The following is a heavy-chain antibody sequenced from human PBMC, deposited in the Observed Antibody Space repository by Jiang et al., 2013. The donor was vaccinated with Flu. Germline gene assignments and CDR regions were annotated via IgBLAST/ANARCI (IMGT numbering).Heavy chain of an antibody. V-gene: IGHV4-4*02. CDR1: GDSISSNNW. CDR3: TRARAYHNWFDP. CDR2: IHRSGST. J-gene: IGHJ5*02. Sequence: PGLVKPSGTLSLNCVVSGDSISSNNWWSWVRQPPGKGLEWIGEIHRSGSTNYSPSLRSRITMSMDKTKNQFSLKLSSVTAADTAVYFCTRARAYHNWFDPWGQGTLVT.